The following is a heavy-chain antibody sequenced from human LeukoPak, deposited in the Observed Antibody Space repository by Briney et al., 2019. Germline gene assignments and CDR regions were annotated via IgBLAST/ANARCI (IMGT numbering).Heavy chain of an antibody. D-gene: IGHD2-2*02. V-gene: IGHV4-39*01. CDR3: ARVLYCSSTSCYSPLSMGTTNWFDP. CDR2: IYYSGST. Sequence: PSETLSLTCTVSGDSISSYYWTWIRQPPGKGLEWIGSIYYSGSTYYNPSLKSRVTISVDTSKNQFSLKLSSVTAADTAVYYCARVLYCSSTSCYSPLSMGTTNWFDPWGQGTLVTVSS. CDR1: GDSISSYY. J-gene: IGHJ5*02.